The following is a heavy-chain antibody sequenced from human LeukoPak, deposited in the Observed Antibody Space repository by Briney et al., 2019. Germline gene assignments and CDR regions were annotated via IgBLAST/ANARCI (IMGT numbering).Heavy chain of an antibody. Sequence: GASVKVSCKASGYTFTGYYMHWVRQAPGQGLEWMGWINPNSGGTNYAQKFQGRVTMTRDTSISTAYMELSRLRSDDTPVYYCARVPVAVAGRDYWGQGTLVTVSS. D-gene: IGHD6-19*01. J-gene: IGHJ4*02. CDR1: GYTFTGYY. CDR2: INPNSGGT. CDR3: ARVPVAVAGRDY. V-gene: IGHV1-2*02.